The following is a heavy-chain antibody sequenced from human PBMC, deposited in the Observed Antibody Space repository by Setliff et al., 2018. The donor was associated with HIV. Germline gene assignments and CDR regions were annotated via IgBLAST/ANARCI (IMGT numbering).Heavy chain of an antibody. CDR2: IYTSGTA. D-gene: IGHD3-10*01. CDR1: GGSISSYY. Sequence: TSETLSLTCTVSGGSISSYYWSWIRQSPGKGLEWIGYIYTSGTANYNPSLQSRVTISLDMSRNQVSLRLSSVTAADTAIYYCARLVVTARGIRDAFDVWGQGAMVTVS. V-gene: IGHV4-4*09. CDR3: ARLVVTARGIRDAFDV. J-gene: IGHJ3*01.